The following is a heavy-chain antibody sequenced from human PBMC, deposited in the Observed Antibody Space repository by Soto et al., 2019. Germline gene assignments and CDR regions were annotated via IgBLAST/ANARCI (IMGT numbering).Heavy chain of an antibody. CDR1: GYTFTSYG. CDR2: ISAYNGNT. Sequence: ASVKVSCKASGYTFTSYGISWVRQAPGQGLEWMGWISAYNGNTNYAQKLQGRVTMTTDTSTSTAYMELRSLRSDDTAVYYCARGAPIAAAGTSESRYWGQGTLVTVSS. CDR3: ARGAPIAAAGTSESRY. V-gene: IGHV1-18*01. D-gene: IGHD6-13*01. J-gene: IGHJ4*02.